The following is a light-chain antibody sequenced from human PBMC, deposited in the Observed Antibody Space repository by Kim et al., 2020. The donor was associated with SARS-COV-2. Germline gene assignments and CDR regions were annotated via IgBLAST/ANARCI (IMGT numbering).Light chain of an antibody. V-gene: IGKV1-8*01. CDR3: QHYYRYPWT. CDR2: AAS. Sequence: AIRMTQSPSSFSASTGDRVTITCRASQGISSYLAWYQQKPGKAPKHLIYAASTLQSGVPSRFSGSGSGTDFTLTISCLQSEDFATYYCQHYYRYPWTFGQGTKVDIK. CDR1: QGISSY. J-gene: IGKJ1*01.